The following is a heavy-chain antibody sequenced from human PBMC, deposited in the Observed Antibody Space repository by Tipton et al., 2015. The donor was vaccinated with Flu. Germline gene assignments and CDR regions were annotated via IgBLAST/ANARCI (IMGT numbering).Heavy chain of an antibody. CDR3: AKSQNVAATAAPDAFYI. CDR1: GFTFSRYG. CDR2: VSYDGTNK. V-gene: IGHV3-30*18. D-gene: IGHD6-25*01. Sequence: QLVQSGGGVVQPGRSLRLSCVVSGFTFSRYGMNWVRQAPGKGPEWVAVVSYDGTNKYYADSVKGRFTISRDNSKNTVYLQMSSLRPEDTAFYSCAKSQNVAATAAPDAFYIWGQGTMVTVSS. J-gene: IGHJ3*02.